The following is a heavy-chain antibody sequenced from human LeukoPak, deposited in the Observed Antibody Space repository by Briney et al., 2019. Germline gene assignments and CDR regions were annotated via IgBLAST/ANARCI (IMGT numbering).Heavy chain of an antibody. D-gene: IGHD3-10*01. CDR1: GFTFSSYA. V-gene: IGHV3-64*01. J-gene: IGHJ4*02. CDR2: ISSNGGST. CDR3: ARDRLPVLLWFGELDY. Sequence: GGSLRLSCAASGFTFSSYAMHWVRQAPGKGLEYVSAISSNGGSTYYANSVKGRFTTSRDNSKNTLYLQMGSLRAEDMAVYYCARDRLPVLLWFGELDYWGQGTLVTVSS.